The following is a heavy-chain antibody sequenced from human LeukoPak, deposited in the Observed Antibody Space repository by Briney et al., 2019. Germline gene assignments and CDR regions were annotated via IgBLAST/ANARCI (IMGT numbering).Heavy chain of an antibody. D-gene: IGHD5-18*01. CDR3: AKGYSYGSYYFDY. V-gene: IGHV3-9*02. CDR1: GFTSDDYA. Sequence: PGRSLRLSCAASGFTSDDYAMHWVRQAPGKGLEWVSGISWNSGSIGYADSVKGRFTISRDNAKNSLYLQMNSLRAEDTALYYCAKGYSYGSYYFDYWGQGTLVTVSS. J-gene: IGHJ4*02. CDR2: ISWNSGSI.